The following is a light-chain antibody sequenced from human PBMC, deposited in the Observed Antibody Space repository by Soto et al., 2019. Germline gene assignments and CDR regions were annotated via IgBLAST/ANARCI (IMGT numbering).Light chain of an antibody. J-gene: IGKJ3*01. V-gene: IGKV3-15*01. Sequence: IVMTQSPATLSVSPGERATLSCRASQSVSSDLAWYQQKPGQAPRLLIYEASIRATGIAARFSGSGSGKEFTLTISSLQSEDSAVYWCQQYNSWPFTFGPGTKVEFK. CDR2: EAS. CDR1: QSVSSD. CDR3: QQYNSWPFT.